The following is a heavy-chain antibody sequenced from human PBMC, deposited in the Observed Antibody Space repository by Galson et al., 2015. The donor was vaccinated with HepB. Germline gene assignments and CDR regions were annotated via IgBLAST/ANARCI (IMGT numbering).Heavy chain of an antibody. CDR2: MNPNSGNT. J-gene: IGHJ5*02. CDR3: ARIWSGYYTGGHWSDP. Sequence: SVKVSCKASGYTFTSYDINWVRQATGQGLEWMGWMNPNSGNTGYAQKFQGRVTMTRNTSISTAYMELSSLRSEDTAVYYCARIWSGYYTGGHWSDPWGQGTLVTVSS. CDR1: GYTFTSYD. V-gene: IGHV1-8*01. D-gene: IGHD3-3*01.